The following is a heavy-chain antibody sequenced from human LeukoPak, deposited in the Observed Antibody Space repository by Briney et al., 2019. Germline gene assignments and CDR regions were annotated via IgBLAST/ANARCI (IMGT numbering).Heavy chain of an antibody. CDR2: IYYSGSA. J-gene: IGHJ4*02. V-gene: IGHV4-39*01. CDR3: ARQPPFVLRYFDWLPFEDY. CDR1: GGSISSSSYY. Sequence: SETLSLTCTVSGGSISSSSYYWGWIRQPPGKGLEWIGSIYYSGSAYYNPSLKSRVTISVDTSKNQFSLKLSSVTAADTAVYYCARQPPFVLRYFDWLPFEDYWGQGTLVTVSS. D-gene: IGHD3-9*01.